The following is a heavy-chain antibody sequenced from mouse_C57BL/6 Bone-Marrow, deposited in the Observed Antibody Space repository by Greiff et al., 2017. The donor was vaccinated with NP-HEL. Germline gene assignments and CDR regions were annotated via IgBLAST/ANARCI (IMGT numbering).Heavy chain of an antibody. Sequence: QVQLQQPGAELVKPGASVKLSCKASGYTFTSYWMHWVKQRPGQGLEWIGMIHPNSGSTNYNEKFKSKATLTVDKSSSTAYMQLSSLTSEDSAVYYWARHGSSYNAMDYWGQGTSVTVSS. J-gene: IGHJ4*01. D-gene: IGHD1-1*01. CDR1: GYTFTSYW. V-gene: IGHV1-64*01. CDR2: IHPNSGST. CDR3: ARHGSSYNAMDY.